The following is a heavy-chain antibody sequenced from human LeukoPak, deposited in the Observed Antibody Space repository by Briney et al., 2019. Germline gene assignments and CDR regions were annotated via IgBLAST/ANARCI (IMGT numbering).Heavy chain of an antibody. D-gene: IGHD5-12*01. CDR3: ARDLEGGYSGYHY. CDR1: GGTFSSYA. CDR2: IVPIFGTA. V-gene: IGHV1-69*13. Sequence: SVKVSCKASGGTFSSYAISWVRQAPGQGLEWMGGIVPIFGTANYAQKFQGRVTITADESTSTAYMELSSLRSEDTAVYYCARDLEGGYSGYHYWGQGTLVTVSS. J-gene: IGHJ4*02.